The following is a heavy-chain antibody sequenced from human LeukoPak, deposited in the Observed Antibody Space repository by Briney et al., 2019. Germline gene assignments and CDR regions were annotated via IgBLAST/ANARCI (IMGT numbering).Heavy chain of an antibody. CDR1: GFTFDDYA. CDR2: ISWNSGSI. J-gene: IGHJ4*02. D-gene: IGHD2-2*01. V-gene: IGHV3-9*01. CDR3: ARRRGLGYCSSTSCYAGYFDY. Sequence: PGGSLRLSCAASGFTFDDYAMHWVRQAPGKGLEWVSGISWNSGSIGYADSVKGRFTISRDNAKNSLYLQMNSLRAEDTALYYCARRRGLGYCSSTSCYAGYFDYWGQGTLVTVPS.